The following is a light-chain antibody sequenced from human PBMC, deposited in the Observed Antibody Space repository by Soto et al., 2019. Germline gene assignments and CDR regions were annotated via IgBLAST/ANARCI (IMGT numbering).Light chain of an antibody. CDR3: CSYAGSSTHV. J-gene: IGLJ1*01. CDR1: SSDVGSSNL. V-gene: IGLV2-23*02. Sequence: QSALTQPASVSGSPGQSITFSCTGTSSDVGSSNLVSWYQQHPGKAPKLLIYEVSKRPSGVSNRFSGSKSGNTASLTISGLQAEDEADYDCCSYAGSSTHVFGTGTKLTVL. CDR2: EVS.